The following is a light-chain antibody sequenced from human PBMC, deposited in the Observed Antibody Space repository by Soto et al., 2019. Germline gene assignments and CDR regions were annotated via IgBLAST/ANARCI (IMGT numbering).Light chain of an antibody. CDR3: TSYTASSTVV. V-gene: IGLV2-14*01. CDR2: DVS. J-gene: IGLJ2*01. Sequence: QSALTQPASVSGLLDRPSTFPATGPAITVGAYNYVSWYQQHPGKVPKLIISDVSRRPSGVSNRFSGSKSGNTASLTISGLQAEDEADYYCTSYTASSTVVFGGGTQLTVL. CDR1: AITVGAYNY.